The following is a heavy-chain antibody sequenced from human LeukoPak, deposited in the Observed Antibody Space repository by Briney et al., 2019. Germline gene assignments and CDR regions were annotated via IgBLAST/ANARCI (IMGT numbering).Heavy chain of an antibody. V-gene: IGHV1-24*01. Sequence: ASVKVSCKVSGYTLTELSMHWVRQAPGKGLEGMGGFDPEDGETICAQKFQGRVTMTEDTSTDTAYMELSRLRSEDTAVYSCATDQLGMAVAGTIDAFDIWGQGTMVTVSS. CDR2: FDPEDGET. D-gene: IGHD6-19*01. CDR3: ATDQLGMAVAGTIDAFDI. CDR1: GYTLTELS. J-gene: IGHJ3*02.